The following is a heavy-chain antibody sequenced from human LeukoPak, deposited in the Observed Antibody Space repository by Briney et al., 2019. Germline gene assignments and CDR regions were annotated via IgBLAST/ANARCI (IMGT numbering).Heavy chain of an antibody. CDR3: AKDSNYDILTGYLGFDY. CDR1: GFTFDDYG. CDR2: INWNGGST. D-gene: IGHD3-9*01. V-gene: IGHV3-20*04. Sequence: GGSLRLSCAASGFTFDDYGMSWVRQAPGKGLEWVSGINWNGGSTGYADSVKGRFTISRDNAKDSLYLQMNSLRAEDTALYYCAKDSNYDILTGYLGFDYWGQGTLVTVSS. J-gene: IGHJ4*02.